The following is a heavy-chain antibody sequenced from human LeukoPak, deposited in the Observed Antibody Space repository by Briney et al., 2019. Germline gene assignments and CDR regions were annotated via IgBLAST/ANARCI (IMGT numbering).Heavy chain of an antibody. Sequence: SETLSLTCTVPGGSISSYYWSWIRQPPGKGLEWIGYIYYSGSTNYNPSLKSRVTISVDTSKNQFSLKLSSVTAADTAVYYCARYSGYDWRGYYFDYWGQGTLVTVSS. J-gene: IGHJ4*02. CDR1: GGSISSYY. D-gene: IGHD5-12*01. V-gene: IGHV4-59*01. CDR3: ARYSGYDWRGYYFDY. CDR2: IYYSGST.